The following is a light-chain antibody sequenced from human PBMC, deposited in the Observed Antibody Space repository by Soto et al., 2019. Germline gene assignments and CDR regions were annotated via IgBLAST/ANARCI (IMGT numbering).Light chain of an antibody. V-gene: IGLV1-51*01. CDR3: ATWDGRLSAVV. CDR1: TSNIGNNY. CDR2: DND. J-gene: IGLJ2*01. Sequence: QSVLTQPPSVSAAPGQTVTISCSGSTSNIGNNYVSWYQHLPGTAPKLLIYDNDKRPSGIPDRFSGSRSGTSATLGITGLQTGDEAAYYCATWDGRLSAVVFGGGTKLTVL.